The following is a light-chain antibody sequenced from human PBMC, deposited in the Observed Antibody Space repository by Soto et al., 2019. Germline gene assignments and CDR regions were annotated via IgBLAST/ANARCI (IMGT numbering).Light chain of an antibody. Sequence: DIVMTQSPDSLAVSLGERATINCKSSQTVLFSSKNKNYLAWYQQKSGQPPKLLIYWASIRESGVPDRFSGSGSGTDFTLTINSLQREDFATYYCQESISNLCTFGPGTTVDIK. J-gene: IGKJ3*01. CDR1: QTVLFSSKNKNY. CDR2: WAS. V-gene: IGKV4-1*01. CDR3: QESISNLCT.